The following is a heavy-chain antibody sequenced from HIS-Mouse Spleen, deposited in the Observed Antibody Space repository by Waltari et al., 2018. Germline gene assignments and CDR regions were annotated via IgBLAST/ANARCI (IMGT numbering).Heavy chain of an antibody. Sequence: QLQLPESGPGLVKPSETLSLPCPVPGGPISRSSYHRGWIRQPPGKGLEWIGSIYYSGSTYYNPSLKSRVTISVDTSKNQFSLKLSSVTAADTAVYYCAREIPYSSSWYDWYFDLWGRGTLVTVSS. J-gene: IGHJ2*01. CDR2: IYYSGST. D-gene: IGHD6-13*01. V-gene: IGHV4-39*07. CDR3: AREIPYSSSWYDWYFDL. CDR1: GGPISRSSYH.